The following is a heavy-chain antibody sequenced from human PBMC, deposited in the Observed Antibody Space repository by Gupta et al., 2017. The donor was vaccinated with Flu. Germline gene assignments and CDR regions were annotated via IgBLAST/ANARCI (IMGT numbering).Heavy chain of an antibody. Sequence: EVQLVVSGGGLVRPGGSVRLGCAASGFTFSTSWMTWVRQAPGEGLEWVANIKEDGTEKNYVNSVKGRFTISRDNAKNSLYLQMNSLRAEDTAVYYCARDRAYATFDIWGQGTMVTVSS. CDR3: ARDRAYATFDI. D-gene: IGHD2-21*01. J-gene: IGHJ3*02. CDR1: GFTFSTSW. CDR2: IKEDGTEK. V-gene: IGHV3-7*01.